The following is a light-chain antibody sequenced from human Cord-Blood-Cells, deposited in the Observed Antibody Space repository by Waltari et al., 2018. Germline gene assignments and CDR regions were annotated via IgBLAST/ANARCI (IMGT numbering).Light chain of an antibody. CDR3: CSYAGSYTFEV. CDR2: DVS. CDR1: SSDVGGYNY. V-gene: IGLV2-11*01. Sequence: QSALTQPRSVSGSPGQSVTISCTGTSSDVGGYNYVSWYQQHPGKAPKPMIYDVSKRPSGVPDRFSGSKSGNTASLTISGLQAEDEADYYYCSYAGSYTFEVFGGGTKLTVL. J-gene: IGLJ2*01.